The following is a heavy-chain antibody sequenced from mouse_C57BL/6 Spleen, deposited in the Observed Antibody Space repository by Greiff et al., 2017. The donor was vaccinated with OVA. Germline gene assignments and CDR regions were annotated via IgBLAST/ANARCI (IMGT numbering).Heavy chain of an antibody. CDR2: INPGSGGT. V-gene: IGHV1-54*01. Sequence: QVQLKQSGAELVRPGTSVKVSCKASGYAFTNYLIEWVKQRPGQGLEWIGVINPGSGGTNYNEKFKGKATLTADKSSSTAYMQLSSLTSEDAAVYFCARDPYYFDSSPHYAMDYWGQGTSVTVSS. J-gene: IGHJ4*01. CDR1: GYAFTNYL. CDR3: ARDPYYFDSSPHYAMDY. D-gene: IGHD1-1*01.